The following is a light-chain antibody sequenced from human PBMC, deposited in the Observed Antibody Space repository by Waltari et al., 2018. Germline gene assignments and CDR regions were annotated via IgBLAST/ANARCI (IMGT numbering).Light chain of an antibody. J-gene: IGLJ3*02. V-gene: IGLV3-21*04. CDR3: QVSHSGVNSWV. CDR1: NIGSQS. CDR2: FDK. Sequence: SYVLTQPPSVSVAPSKTATITCGGDNIGSQSVHWYQQRSGQAPLLVPYFDKNRPSGSLGRCSGSNTGNTATLTINRVEAGDEDDYYCQVSHSGVNSWVFGGGTKLTVL.